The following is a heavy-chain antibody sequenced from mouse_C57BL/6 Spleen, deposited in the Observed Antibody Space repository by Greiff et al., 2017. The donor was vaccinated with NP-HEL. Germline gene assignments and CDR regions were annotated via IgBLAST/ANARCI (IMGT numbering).Heavy chain of an antibody. CDR3: ARTYYSKRYFDV. Sequence: EVQLQQSGPELVKPGASVKMSCKASGYTFTDYNMHWVKQSHGKSLEWIGYINPNNGGTSYNQKFKGKATLTVNKSSSTAYMELRSLTSEDSAVYYCARTYYSKRYFDVWGTGTTVTVSS. J-gene: IGHJ1*03. CDR2: INPNNGGT. D-gene: IGHD2-5*01. CDR1: GYTFTDYN. V-gene: IGHV1-22*01.